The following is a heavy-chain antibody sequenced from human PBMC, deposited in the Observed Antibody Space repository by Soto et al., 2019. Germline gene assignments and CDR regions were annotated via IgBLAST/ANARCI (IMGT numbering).Heavy chain of an antibody. Sequence: SVKVSCKASGYTFNSYAMHWVRQAPGQRLEWMGRIIPILGIANYAQKFQGRVTITADKSTSTAYMELSSLRSEDTAVYYCARNGGLLEGPYGMDVWGQGTTVTVSS. J-gene: IGHJ6*02. V-gene: IGHV1-69*04. D-gene: IGHD2-15*01. CDR2: IIPILGIA. CDR3: ARNGGLLEGPYGMDV. CDR1: GYTFNSYA.